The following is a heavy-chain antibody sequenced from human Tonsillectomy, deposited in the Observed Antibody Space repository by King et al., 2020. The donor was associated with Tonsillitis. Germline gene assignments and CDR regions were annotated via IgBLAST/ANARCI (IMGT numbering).Heavy chain of an antibody. Sequence: QLVQSGGGVVQPGRSLRLSCAASGFTFSSYGMHWVRQAPGRGLDWVAVISYDGSDKYYADSVKGRFTISRDISKNTLYLQMNSLRTEDTAVYYCAKDWSSSRFGLHYYYYGMDVWGQGTTVTVSS. CDR2: ISYDGSDK. CDR1: GFTFSSYG. V-gene: IGHV3-30*18. D-gene: IGHD6-13*01. CDR3: AKDWSSSRFGLHYYYYGMDV. J-gene: IGHJ6*02.